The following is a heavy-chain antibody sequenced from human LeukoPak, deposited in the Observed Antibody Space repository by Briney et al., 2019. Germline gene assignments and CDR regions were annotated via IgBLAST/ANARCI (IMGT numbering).Heavy chain of an antibody. J-gene: IGHJ6*03. V-gene: IGHV1-46*01. CDR1: GYTFTSYY. CDR3: ARGGASFLLSDYYYYMDV. D-gene: IGHD2/OR15-2a*01. CDR2: INPSGGST. Sequence: GASVKVSCKASGYTFTSYYMHWVRRAPGQGLEWMGIINPSGGSTSYAQKFQGRVTMTRDMSTSTVYMELSSLRSEDTAVYYCARGGASFLLSDYYYYMDVWGKGTTVTVSS.